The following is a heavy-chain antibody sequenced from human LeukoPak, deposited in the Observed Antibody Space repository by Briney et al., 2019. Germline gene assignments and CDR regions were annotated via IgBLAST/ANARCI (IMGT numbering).Heavy chain of an antibody. CDR2: ISAYNGNT. Sequence: ASVKVSCKASGYTFTSYGISWVRQAPGQGLEWMGWISAYNGNTNYAQKLQGRVTMTTDTSTSTAYMELRSLRSDDTAVYYCARDFPPVAGTSGGMDVWGQGTTVTVSS. CDR3: ARDFPPVAGTSGGMDV. J-gene: IGHJ6*02. CDR1: GYTFTSYG. D-gene: IGHD6-19*01. V-gene: IGHV1-18*01.